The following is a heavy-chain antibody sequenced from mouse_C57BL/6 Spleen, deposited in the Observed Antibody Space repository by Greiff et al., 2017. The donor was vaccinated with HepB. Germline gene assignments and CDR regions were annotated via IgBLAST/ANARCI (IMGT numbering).Heavy chain of an antibody. V-gene: IGHV3-1*01. CDR3: ARGDYLYYAMDY. Sequence: EVQGVESGPGMVKPSQSLSLTCTVTGYSITSGYDWHWIRHFPGNKLEWMGYISYSGSTNYNPSLKSRISITHDTSKNHFFLKLNSVTTEDTATYYCARGDYLYYAMDYWGQGTSVTVSS. J-gene: IGHJ4*01. D-gene: IGHD2-4*01. CDR1: GYSITSGYD. CDR2: ISYSGST.